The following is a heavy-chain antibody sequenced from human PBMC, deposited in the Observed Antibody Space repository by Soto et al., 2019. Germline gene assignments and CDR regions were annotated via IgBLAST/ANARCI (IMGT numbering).Heavy chain of an antibody. D-gene: IGHD1-26*01. J-gene: IGHJ5*02. Sequence: EVQLVESGGGLVQPGGSLRLSCAASGFTFSSYSMNWVRQAPGKGLEWVSYISSSSSTIYYADSVKGRFTISRDNAKNSMYLQMNSLRAEDTAVYYCAGEEGLLNWFDPWGQGTLVTVSS. CDR3: AGEEGLLNWFDP. CDR2: ISSSSSTI. V-gene: IGHV3-48*01. CDR1: GFTFSSYS.